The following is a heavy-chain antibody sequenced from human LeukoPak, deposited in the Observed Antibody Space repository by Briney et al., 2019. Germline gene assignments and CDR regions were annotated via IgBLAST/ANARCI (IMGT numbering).Heavy chain of an antibody. Sequence: ASVKVSCKVSGYTLTELSMHWVRQAPGKGLEWMGGFDPEDGETIYAQKFQGRVTMTEDTSTDTAYMELSSLRSEDTAVYYCATDSSGWYGNWFDPWGQGTLATVSS. CDR1: GYTLTELS. J-gene: IGHJ5*02. CDR2: FDPEDGET. D-gene: IGHD6-19*01. V-gene: IGHV1-24*01. CDR3: ATDSSGWYGNWFDP.